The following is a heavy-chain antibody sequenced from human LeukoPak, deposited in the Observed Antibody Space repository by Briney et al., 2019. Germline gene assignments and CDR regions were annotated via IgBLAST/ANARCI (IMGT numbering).Heavy chain of an antibody. V-gene: IGHV4-59*13. D-gene: IGHD3-10*01. Sequence: SETLSLTCAVSGGSISSSNWWSWIRQPPGKGLEWIGYIYYSGSTNYNPSLKSRVTISVDTSKNQFSLKLSAVTAADTAVYYCARDVLRGGLDYWGQGTLVTVSS. CDR2: IYYSGST. CDR3: ARDVLRGGLDY. CDR1: GGSISSSNW. J-gene: IGHJ4*02.